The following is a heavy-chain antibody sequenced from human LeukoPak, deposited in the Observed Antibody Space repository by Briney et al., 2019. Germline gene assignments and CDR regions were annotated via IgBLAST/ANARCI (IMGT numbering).Heavy chain of an antibody. J-gene: IGHJ4*02. CDR1: GFIFSSYD. V-gene: IGHV3-23*01. CDR3: AKESLEVAYCGVDCSYYFDP. D-gene: IGHD2-21*02. Sequence: GGSLRLSCAASGFIFSSYDMTWVRQAPGKGLEWVSSIRGSGGSTYYADSVKGRFTISRDNSKKTLFLQMNSLRAEDTAVYYCAKESLEVAYCGVDCSYYFDPWGQGTLVTVSS. CDR2: IRGSGGST.